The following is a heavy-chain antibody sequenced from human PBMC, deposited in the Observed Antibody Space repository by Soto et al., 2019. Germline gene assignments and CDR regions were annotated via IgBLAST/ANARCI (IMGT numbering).Heavy chain of an antibody. CDR2: TYYRSKWYN. V-gene: IGHV6-1*01. D-gene: IGHD6-19*01. Sequence: QSQTLSLTCAISGDSVSSNSAAWNWIRQSPSRGLEWLGRTYYRSKWYNDYAVSVRSRITINPDTSKNQFSLQLTSVTPEDTAVYYCARVEGSGWYFDYWGQGTLVTVSS. J-gene: IGHJ4*02. CDR1: GDSVSSNSAA. CDR3: ARVEGSGWYFDY.